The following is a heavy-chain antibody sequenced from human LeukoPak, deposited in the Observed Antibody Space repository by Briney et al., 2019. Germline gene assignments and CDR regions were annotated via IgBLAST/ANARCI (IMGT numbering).Heavy chain of an antibody. CDR1: GFTFSRYW. J-gene: IGHJ3*02. Sequence: GGSLRLSCAASGFTFSRYWMSWVRQAPGKGLEWVANIKQDGSEKYYVDSVKGRFTISKDNARDSLYLQMNSLRAEDTAVYYCARVTDLDAFDIWGQGTMVTVSS. CDR2: IKQDGSEK. V-gene: IGHV3-7*01. CDR3: ARVTDLDAFDI.